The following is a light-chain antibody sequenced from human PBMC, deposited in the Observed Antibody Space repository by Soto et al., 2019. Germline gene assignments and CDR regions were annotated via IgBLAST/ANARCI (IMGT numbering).Light chain of an antibody. Sequence: QPVLTQSPSVSGAPRQSVNISCSGNNSNIGSNAVHWYQQLPGKAPKLLMYYNDMLPSGVSDRFSGSKSGTSASLAISGLQSEDEGDYYCATWDDRLTAWVFGGGTKLT. CDR2: YND. CDR1: NSNIGSNA. V-gene: IGLV1-36*01. J-gene: IGLJ3*02. CDR3: ATWDDRLTAWV.